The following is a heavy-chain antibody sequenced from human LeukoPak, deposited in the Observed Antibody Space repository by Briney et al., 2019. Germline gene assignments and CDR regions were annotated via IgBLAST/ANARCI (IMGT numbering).Heavy chain of an antibody. CDR2: IKEDGTEK. CDR3: VRESRPGGAMGLYHNLDY. V-gene: IGHV3-7*01. J-gene: IGHJ4*02. D-gene: IGHD1-1*01. Sequence: GGSLRLSCAAFGFTFRSYWMTWVRQTPGKGLEWVANIKEDGTEKNLVDSVKGRFTISRDNTKNLLFLEMNNLRGDDTAIYYCVRESRPGGAMGLYHNLDYWGQGTLVAVSS. CDR1: GFTFRSYW.